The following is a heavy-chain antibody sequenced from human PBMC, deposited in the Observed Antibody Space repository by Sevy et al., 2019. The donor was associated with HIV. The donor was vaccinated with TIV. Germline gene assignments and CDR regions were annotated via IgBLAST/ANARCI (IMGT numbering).Heavy chain of an antibody. J-gene: IGHJ4*02. CDR3: ARDAGYRSSTGCYRGDYFDY. V-gene: IGHV3-7*01. CDR2: IKEDGSEK. Sequence: GGSLRLSCAASGFTFSGSTMHWVRQAPGKGLERVADIKEDGSEKYYVDSVKGRFTFSRDNAKKSLYLQMNNLRAEDTAVSYRARDAGYRSSTGCYRGDYFDYWGQGTLVPVSS. D-gene: IGHD2-2*02. CDR1: GFTFSGST.